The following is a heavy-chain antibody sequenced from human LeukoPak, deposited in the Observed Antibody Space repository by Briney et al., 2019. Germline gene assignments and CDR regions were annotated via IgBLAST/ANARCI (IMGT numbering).Heavy chain of an antibody. Sequence: GASVKVSCKASGYIFTTYGISWVRQAPGQGLEWMGWISAYNGNTDYAQKLQGRVTMTTDTSTSTAYMELRSLRSDDTAVYCCARGPPNWGYDYWGPGTLVTVSS. CDR3: ARGPPNWGYDY. CDR2: ISAYNGNT. D-gene: IGHD7-27*01. CDR1: GYIFTTYG. J-gene: IGHJ4*02. V-gene: IGHV1-18*01.